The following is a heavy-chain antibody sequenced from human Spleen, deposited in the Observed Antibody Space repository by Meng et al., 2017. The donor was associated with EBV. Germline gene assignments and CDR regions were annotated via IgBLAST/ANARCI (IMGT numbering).Heavy chain of an antibody. CDR1: GGTFSSYA. Sequence: QVQLVPSGAEVKKPGSSVKVSCKASGGTFSSYALTWVRQAPGQGLEWMGGIIPFFGTSNYAQKFQGRVTITADKSTSTAYMELRSLRSEDTAVYYCARDSDCRGGVCYPGYWGQGTLVTVSS. J-gene: IGHJ4*02. CDR3: ARDSDCRGGVCYPGY. D-gene: IGHD2-15*01. V-gene: IGHV1-69*06. CDR2: IIPFFGTS.